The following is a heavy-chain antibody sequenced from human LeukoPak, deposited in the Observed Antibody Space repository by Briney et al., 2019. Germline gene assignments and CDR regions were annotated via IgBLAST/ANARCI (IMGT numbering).Heavy chain of an antibody. Sequence: SETLSLTCTVSGGSIKTNYWSWIRQPPGKGLEWIGYGYYRGSTNYNPSLKSRVTISVDTSKNQFSLKLSSVTAADTAVYYCAREEPRWGYFQHWGQGTLVTVSS. V-gene: IGHV4-59*01. CDR1: GGSIKTNY. CDR2: GYYRGST. D-gene: IGHD7-27*01. J-gene: IGHJ1*01. CDR3: AREEPRWGYFQH.